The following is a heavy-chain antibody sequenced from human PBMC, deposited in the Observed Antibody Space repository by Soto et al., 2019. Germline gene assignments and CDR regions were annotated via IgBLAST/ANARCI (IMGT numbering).Heavy chain of an antibody. CDR1: GFTFSSYS. Sequence: GRSLRLSCAASGFTFSSYSMNWVRQAPGKGLEWVSYINSSSSTIYYADSVKGRFTISRDNAKNSLYLQMNSLRDEDTAVYYCARDHYYDSSGYYSFWHWYFDLWGRGTLVTVSS. CDR2: INSSSSTI. V-gene: IGHV3-48*02. D-gene: IGHD3-22*01. CDR3: ARDHYYDSSGYYSFWHWYFDL. J-gene: IGHJ2*01.